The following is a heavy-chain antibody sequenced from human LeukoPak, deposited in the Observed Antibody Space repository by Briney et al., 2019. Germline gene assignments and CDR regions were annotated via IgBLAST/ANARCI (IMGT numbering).Heavy chain of an antibody. D-gene: IGHD2-2*01. CDR1: GGTFSSYA. CDR2: IIPIFGTA. CDR3: AREEAVFLGGRVVVPAAMRV. V-gene: IGHV1-69*13. Sequence: GASVKVSCRASGGTFSSYAISWVRQAPGQGLEWMGGIIPIFGTANYAQKFQGRVTITADESTSTAYMELSSLRSEDTAVYYCAREEAVFLGGRVVVPAAMRVWGQGTLVTVSS. J-gene: IGHJ4*02.